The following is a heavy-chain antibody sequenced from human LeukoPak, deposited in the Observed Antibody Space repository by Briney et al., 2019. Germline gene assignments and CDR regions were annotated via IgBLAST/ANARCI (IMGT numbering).Heavy chain of an antibody. CDR2: TWFDDSYQ. D-gene: IGHD4-11*01. Sequence: AGRSLRLSCAASGFTFSSYGMHWVRQAPGKGLEWVGVTWFDDSYQHYAGSVRGRFTISRDNSKNTVYLQMNSLRAEDTAVYYCARETYSLADVWGQGTTVIVSS. CDR3: ARETYSLADV. CDR1: GFTFSSYG. V-gene: IGHV3-33*08. J-gene: IGHJ6*02.